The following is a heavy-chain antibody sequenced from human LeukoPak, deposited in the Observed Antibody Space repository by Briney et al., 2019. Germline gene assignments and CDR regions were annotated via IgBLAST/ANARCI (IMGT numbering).Heavy chain of an antibody. D-gene: IGHD6-19*01. CDR3: AKVSGYTSGWYVDFDC. CDR1: GFTFSNYA. J-gene: IGHJ4*02. CDR2: IHYSGGST. V-gene: IGHV3-23*01. Sequence: PGGSLRLSCAASGFTFSNYALSWVGQAPGKGLEWVSAIHYSGGSTYYADSVKGRFTISRDNSKNTLYLQMNSLRAEDTAVYYCAKVSGYTSGWYVDFDCWGQGSLVTVSS.